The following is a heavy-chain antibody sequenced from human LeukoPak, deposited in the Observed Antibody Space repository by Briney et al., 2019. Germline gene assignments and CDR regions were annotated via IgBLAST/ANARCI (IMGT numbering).Heavy chain of an antibody. Sequence: GGSLRLSCAASGFTFSNYGMIWVRQAPGKGLEWVANIKQDGSEKYYVDSVKGRFTISRDNAKNSLYLRMNSLRAEDTALYYCAKDRRPTVSGGYLDLWGRGTLVIVSS. CDR1: GFTFSNYG. D-gene: IGHD3-10*01. CDR2: IKQDGSEK. J-gene: IGHJ2*01. CDR3: AKDRRPTVSGGYLDL. V-gene: IGHV3-7*03.